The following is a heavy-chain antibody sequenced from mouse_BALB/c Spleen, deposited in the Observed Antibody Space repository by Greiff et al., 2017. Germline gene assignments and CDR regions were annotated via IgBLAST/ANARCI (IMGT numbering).Heavy chain of an antibody. J-gene: IGHJ3*01. CDR2: IDPSDSVT. CDR3: ARHERGAWFAY. Sequence: QVQLQQSGPQLVRPGASVKISCKASGYSFTSYWMHWVKQRPGQGLEWIGMIDPSDSVTRLNQKFKDKATVTVDKSSSTAYMQLSSPTSEDSAVYYCARHERGAWFAYWGQGTLVTVSA. V-gene: IGHV1S127*01. CDR1: GYSFTSYW.